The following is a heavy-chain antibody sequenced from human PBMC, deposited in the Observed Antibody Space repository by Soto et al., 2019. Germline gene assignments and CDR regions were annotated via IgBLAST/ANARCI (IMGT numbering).Heavy chain of an antibody. CDR2: IYYSGST. CDR1: GGSISSRGYY. Sequence: QLQLQESGPGLVKPSETLSLTCTVSGGSISSRGYYWGWIRQPPGKGLEWIGTIYYSGSTYYNPSHTSRVTISVDTSKTQFSLKMSSVTAADTAVYYCATSNWFDTWGQGTLVTVSS. CDR3: ATSNWFDT. J-gene: IGHJ5*02. V-gene: IGHV4-39*01.